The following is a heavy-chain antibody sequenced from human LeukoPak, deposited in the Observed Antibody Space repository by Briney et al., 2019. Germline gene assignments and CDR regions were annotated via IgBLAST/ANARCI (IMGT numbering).Heavy chain of an antibody. CDR2: ISGSGGST. Sequence: GGSLRLSCAASGFTFSSYAMSWVCQAPGKGLEWVSGISGSGGSTYYADSVKGRFTISRDNPKNTLYLQMNSLRAEDTAVYYCAKAPIVATIKDYFDYWGQGTLVSVSS. J-gene: IGHJ4*02. CDR1: GFTFSSYA. V-gene: IGHV3-23*01. D-gene: IGHD5-12*01. CDR3: AKAPIVATIKDYFDY.